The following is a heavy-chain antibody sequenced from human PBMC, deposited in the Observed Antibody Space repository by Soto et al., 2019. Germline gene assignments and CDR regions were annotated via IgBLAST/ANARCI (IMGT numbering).Heavy chain of an antibody. CDR3: VSDTIWAFDI. V-gene: IGHV3-48*02. CDR1: GLTFSSYS. J-gene: IGHJ3*02. CDR2: VSTSTI. Sequence: EVKLVESGGGLVQPGGSLRLSCAASGLTFSSYSMNWIRQAPGKGLQWVSYVSTSTIYYADSVQGRFTISRDNAKNSLFLQMTSLREEDTAVYYCVSDTIWAFDIWGQGTMVTVSS. D-gene: IGHD2-2*01.